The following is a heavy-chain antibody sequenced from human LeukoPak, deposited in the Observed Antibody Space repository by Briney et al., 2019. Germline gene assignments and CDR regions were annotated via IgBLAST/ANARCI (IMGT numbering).Heavy chain of an antibody. CDR3: ARYPDPLYYYDSSGPRIGY. V-gene: IGHV5-51*01. J-gene: IGHJ4*02. CDR1: GYTFTTYW. Sequence: GESLKISCQGSGYTFTTYWIGWVRQMPGKGLEWMGIIYPGDSDTRYSPSFQGQVTISADKSVSTAYLQWSSLKASDTAVYYCARYPDPLYYYDSSGPRIGYWGQGTLVTVSS. D-gene: IGHD3-22*01. CDR2: IYPGDSDT.